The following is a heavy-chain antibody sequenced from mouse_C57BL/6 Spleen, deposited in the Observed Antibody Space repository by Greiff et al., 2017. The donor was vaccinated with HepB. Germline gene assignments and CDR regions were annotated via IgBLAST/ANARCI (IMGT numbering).Heavy chain of an antibody. CDR3: ARKSYYLFDYAMDY. D-gene: IGHD2-12*01. J-gene: IGHJ4*01. V-gene: IGHV1-9*01. CDR1: GYTFTGYW. Sequence: LVESGAELMKPGASVKLSCKATGYTFTGYWLEWVKQRPGHGLEWIGEILPGSGSTNYNEKFKGKATFTADTSSNTAYMQLSSLTPEDSAIYCCARKSYYLFDYAMDYWGQGTAVTVSS. CDR2: ILPGSGST.